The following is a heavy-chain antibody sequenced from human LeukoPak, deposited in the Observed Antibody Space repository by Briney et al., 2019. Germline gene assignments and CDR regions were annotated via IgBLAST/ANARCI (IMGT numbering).Heavy chain of an antibody. Sequence: GGSLRLSCAASGFTFCSYSMNWVRQAPGKGLEGVSSISHGSSYIYYADSVKGRFTISRDNAGNSLYLQMNSLRAEDTAVYYCARGPKYIASTGPLYFDYWGQGTLVTVSS. V-gene: IGHV3-21*01. CDR3: ARGPKYIASTGPLYFDY. CDR1: GFTFCSYS. CDR2: ISHGSSYI. J-gene: IGHJ4*02. D-gene: IGHD1-1*01.